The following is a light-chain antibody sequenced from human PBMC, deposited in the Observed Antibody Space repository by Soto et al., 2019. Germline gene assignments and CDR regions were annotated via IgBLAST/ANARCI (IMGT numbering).Light chain of an antibody. CDR3: QQAYGAPYT. J-gene: IGKJ2*01. CDR1: QDISFF. CDR2: AAS. V-gene: IGKV1-39*01. Sequence: DIQMTQSPSSLSASVGDRVTITCRASQDISFFLNWSQQKRGEAPRLLIYAASSLQSGVPSRFSGSRSGTDFTLTITSLQPEDFGTYYCQQAYGAPYTVGQGTKLESK.